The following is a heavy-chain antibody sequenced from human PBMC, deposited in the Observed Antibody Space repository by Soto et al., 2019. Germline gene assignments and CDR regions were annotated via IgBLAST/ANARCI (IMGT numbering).Heavy chain of an antibody. CDR1: GGSFSGYY. CDR3: ARGPRFVVVVAATNFDY. CDR2: INHSGST. Sequence: QVQLQQWGAGLLKPSETLSLTCAVYGGSFSGYYWSWIRQPPGTGLEWIGEINHSGSTNYNPSLKSRVTISVDTSKNQFSLKLSSVTAADTAVYYCARGPRFVVVVAATNFDYWGQGTLVTVSS. D-gene: IGHD2-15*01. V-gene: IGHV4-34*01. J-gene: IGHJ4*02.